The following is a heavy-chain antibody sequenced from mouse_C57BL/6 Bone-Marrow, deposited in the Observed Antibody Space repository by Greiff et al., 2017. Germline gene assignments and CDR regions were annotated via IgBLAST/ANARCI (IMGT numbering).Heavy chain of an antibody. J-gene: IGHJ3*01. V-gene: IGHV7-3*01. CDR3: ARSLYYDYDTAY. CDR1: GFTFTDYY. D-gene: IGHD2-4*01. Sequence: EVQLMESGGGLVQPGGSLSLSCAASGFTFTDYYMSWVRQPPGKALEWLGFIRNKANGYTTEYSASVKGRFTISRDNSQSILYLQMNALRAEDSATYYCARSLYYDYDTAYWGQGTLVTVSA. CDR2: IRNKANGYTT.